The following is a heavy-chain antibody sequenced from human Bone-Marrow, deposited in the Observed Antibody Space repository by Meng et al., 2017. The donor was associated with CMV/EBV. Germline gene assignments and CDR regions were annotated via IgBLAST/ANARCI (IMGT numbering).Heavy chain of an antibody. CDR2: ISHSGST. CDR3: ARVGVGGTRAFDI. D-gene: IGHD1-26*01. V-gene: IGHV4-38-2*02. J-gene: IGHJ3*02. Sequence: GPLRLSCTVSGFSISSGYYWGWIRQSPGKRLEWIGSISHSGSTSYCPSLKSRLTLSIDTSENQFSLKLTSVTAADTAVYYCARVGVGGTRAFDIWGQGTMVTVSS. CDR1: GFSISSGYY.